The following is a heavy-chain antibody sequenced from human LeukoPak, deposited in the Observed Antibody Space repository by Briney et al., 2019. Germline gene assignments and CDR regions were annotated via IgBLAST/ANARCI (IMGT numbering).Heavy chain of an antibody. Sequence: GGSLRLSCAASGFFFSNYAMSWVRQAPARGPEWVSSIRGGGETFYADSVKGRFTLSRDDSRNTVYLQLNNLRVEDTAVYYCAKKYYDILTGYFRWNGMDVWGQGTTVTVSS. CDR1: GFFFSNYA. D-gene: IGHD3-9*01. V-gene: IGHV3-23*01. J-gene: IGHJ6*02. CDR3: AKKYYDILTGYFRWNGMDV. CDR2: IRGGGET.